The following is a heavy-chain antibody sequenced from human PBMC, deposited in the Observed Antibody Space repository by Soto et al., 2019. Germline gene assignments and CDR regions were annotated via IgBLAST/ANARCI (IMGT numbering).Heavy chain of an antibody. CDR1: GFTFSSYG. Sequence: GGSLRLSCAASGFTFSSYGMHWVRQAPGKGLEWVAVISYDGSNKYYADSVKGRFTISRDNSKTTLYLQMNSLRAEDTAVYYCAKGIFIVVVPAAMPAFDIWGQGTMVTVSS. V-gene: IGHV3-30*18. CDR3: AKGIFIVVVPAAMPAFDI. J-gene: IGHJ3*02. D-gene: IGHD2-2*01. CDR2: ISYDGSNK.